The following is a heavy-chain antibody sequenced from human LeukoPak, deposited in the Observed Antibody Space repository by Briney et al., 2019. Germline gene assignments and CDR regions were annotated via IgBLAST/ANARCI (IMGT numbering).Heavy chain of an antibody. V-gene: IGHV3-74*01. Sequence: PGGSPGLSCAASGFIFSSYWMHWVRQAPGKGLVWVSRIHSDGSGTTYADSVKGRFTISRDNAKNTLYLQMTGPRDEDAAVYYCARGRSSSSWSDYWGQGTLVTVSS. J-gene: IGHJ4*02. D-gene: IGHD6-13*01. CDR1: GFIFSSYW. CDR2: IHSDGSGT. CDR3: ARGRSSSSWSDY.